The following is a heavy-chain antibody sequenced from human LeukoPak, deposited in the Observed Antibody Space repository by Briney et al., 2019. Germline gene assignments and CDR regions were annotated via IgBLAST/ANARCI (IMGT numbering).Heavy chain of an antibody. CDR2: ISYDGSNK. CDR1: GFTFSSYG. Sequence: SGRSLRLSCAASGFTFSSYGMHWVRQAPGKGLEWVVVISYDGSNKYYADSVKGRLTISRDNSKNTLYLQMNSLRAKDTAVYYCAKGYDSSGYYPWYFDYWGQGTLVTVSS. J-gene: IGHJ4*02. V-gene: IGHV3-30*18. CDR3: AKGYDSSGYYPWYFDY. D-gene: IGHD3-22*01.